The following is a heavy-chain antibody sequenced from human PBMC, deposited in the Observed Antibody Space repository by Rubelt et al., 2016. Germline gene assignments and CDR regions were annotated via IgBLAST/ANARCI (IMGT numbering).Heavy chain of an antibody. CDR3: AGGGIAARRGGYYYGMDV. D-gene: IGHD6-6*01. CDR1: GFTFGDFA. V-gene: IGHV3-13*01. Sequence: TASGFTFGDFAMTWFRQAPGKGLEWVSSIGTAGDTYYPGSVKGRFIISRENAKNSLYLQMNSLRAEDTAVYYCAGGGIAARRGGYYYGMDVWGQGTTVTVSS. CDR2: IGTAGDT. J-gene: IGHJ6*02.